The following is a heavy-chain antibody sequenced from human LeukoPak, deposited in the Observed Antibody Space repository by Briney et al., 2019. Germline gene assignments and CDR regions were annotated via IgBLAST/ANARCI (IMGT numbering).Heavy chain of an antibody. CDR3: ERLWGSDGYAPYGMDV. V-gene: IGHV4-38-2*02. D-gene: IGHD5-24*01. Sequence: SETLSLTCTVSGYSISSGYYWGWIRQPPGKGLEWTGSIYHSGSTYYNPSLKSRVTISVDKSKNQLSLKLSSVTAADTAVYYCERLWGSDGYAPYGMDVWGQGTTVPVSS. J-gene: IGHJ6*02. CDR2: IYHSGST. CDR1: GYSISSGYY.